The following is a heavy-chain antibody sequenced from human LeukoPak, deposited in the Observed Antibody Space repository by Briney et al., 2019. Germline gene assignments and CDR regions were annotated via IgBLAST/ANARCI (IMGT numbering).Heavy chain of an antibody. CDR1: GDRLTELS. J-gene: IGHJ3*01. CDR3: ASEWGCSGGICSGPDYDAFDP. D-gene: IGHD2-15*01. CDR2: LDPEDYET. Sequence: ASVKVSCKVTGDRLTELSIHWVRQAPGKGLEWMGGLDPEDYETIYAQTFQGRVTMTEDISTDTAYLELSSLTSEDTAVYYCASEWGCSGGICSGPDYDAFDPWGQGTMVTVSS. V-gene: IGHV1-24*01.